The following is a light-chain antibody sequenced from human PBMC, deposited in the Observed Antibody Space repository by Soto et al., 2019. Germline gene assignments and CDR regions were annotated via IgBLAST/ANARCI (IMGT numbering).Light chain of an antibody. J-gene: IGLJ2*01. CDR1: SSDVGGSGL. CDR2: EGF. V-gene: IGLV2-14*02. CDR3: SSYTTSSALV. Sequence: QSALTQPASVSGSPAQSITISCTGSSSDVGGSGLVSWYQFHPGKAPKLLIFEGFKRPSGVSNRFSGSKSGSTASLTISGLQTEDGADYYCSSYTTSSALVFGGGTKLTVL.